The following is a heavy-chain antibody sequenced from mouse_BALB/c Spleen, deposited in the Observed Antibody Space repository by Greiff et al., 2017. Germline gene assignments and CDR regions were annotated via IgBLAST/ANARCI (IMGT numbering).Heavy chain of an antibody. D-gene: IGHD2-14*01. Sequence: VQLKESGAELVKPGASVKLSCTASGFNIKDTNMHWVKQRPEQGLEWIGRIDPANGNTKYDPKFQGKATITADTSSNTAYLQLSSLTSEDTAVYYCAGYRYDNFDYWGQGTTLTVSS. CDR3: AGYRYDNFDY. J-gene: IGHJ2*01. CDR1: GFNIKDTN. V-gene: IGHV14-3*02. CDR2: IDPANGNT.